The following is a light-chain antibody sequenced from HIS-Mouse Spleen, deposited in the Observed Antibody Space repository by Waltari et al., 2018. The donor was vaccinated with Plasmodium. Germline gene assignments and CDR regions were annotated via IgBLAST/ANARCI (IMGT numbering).Light chain of an antibody. V-gene: IGKV3-20*01. J-gene: IGKJ2*01. CDR1: QSVSSSY. CDR2: GAS. CDR3: QQYGSSPYT. Sequence: EIVLTQSPGTLSLSPGERATLSCRASQSVSSSYLAWYQQKPGQAPMLPIDGASSRATGIPDRFSGSGSGTDFTLTISRLEPEDFAVYYCQQYGSSPYTFGQGTKLEIK.